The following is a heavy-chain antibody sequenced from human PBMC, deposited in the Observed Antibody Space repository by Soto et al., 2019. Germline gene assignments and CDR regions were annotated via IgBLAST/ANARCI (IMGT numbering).Heavy chain of an antibody. CDR2: LYDVDGT. Sequence: DVQLVESGGGLIQPGGSLRLSCTVFGLTVSGKKYLAWVRQAPGKGLEWVSALYDVDGTYYADSVKGRFTTSGDSSKTSVYLQMNRLRPDDTAVYFCATWHQREHAYDIWGQGTAVTVSS. CDR1: GLTVSGKKY. J-gene: IGHJ3*02. CDR3: ATWHQREHAYDI. D-gene: IGHD1-1*01. V-gene: IGHV3-53*01.